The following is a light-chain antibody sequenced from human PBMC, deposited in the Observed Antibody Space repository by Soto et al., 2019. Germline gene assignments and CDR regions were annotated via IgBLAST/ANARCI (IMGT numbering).Light chain of an antibody. CDR3: CSYAGTNTLV. Sequence: QSALTQPASVSGSREQSITISCTGTSSDVGSYDLVSWYQHHPGKAPKLMIYEVSKWPSGVSNRFSGSKSGNTASLTISGLQAEDEADYYCCSYAGTNTLVFGGGTKLTVL. V-gene: IGLV2-23*02. CDR2: EVS. CDR1: SSDVGSYDL. J-gene: IGLJ2*01.